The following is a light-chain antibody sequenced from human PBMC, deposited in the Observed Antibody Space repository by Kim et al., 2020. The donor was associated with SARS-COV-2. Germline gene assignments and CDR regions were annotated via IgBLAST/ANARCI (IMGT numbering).Light chain of an antibody. V-gene: IGLV3-21*04. CDR3: QVWDSSSDHRGV. Sequence: PGKTALISCGGNNIGSKSLHWYQQKPGQAPVLVIYYDSDRPSGIPERFSGSNSGNTATLTISRVEAGDEADYYCQVWDSSSDHRGVFGGGTQLTVL. CDR2: YDS. CDR1: NIGSKS. J-gene: IGLJ2*01.